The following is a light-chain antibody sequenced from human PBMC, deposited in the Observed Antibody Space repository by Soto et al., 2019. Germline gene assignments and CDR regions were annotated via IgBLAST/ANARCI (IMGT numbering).Light chain of an antibody. CDR3: QQYHSYSPYT. CDR1: QSISSY. V-gene: IGKV1-5*01. CDR2: DAS. J-gene: IGKJ2*01. Sequence: DIQMTQSPSTLSASVGDRVTITCRASQSISSYLVWYQQKPGRAPKLLIYDASSLQSGAPSRFSGSGSGTEFTLTISSLQPDDFATYYCQQYHSYSPYTFGQGTKLEIK.